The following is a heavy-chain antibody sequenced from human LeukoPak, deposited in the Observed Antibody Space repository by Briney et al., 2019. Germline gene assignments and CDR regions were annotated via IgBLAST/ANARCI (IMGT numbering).Heavy chain of an antibody. CDR1: GFTFSSYG. V-gene: IGHV3-21*01. Sequence: GGSLRLSCAASGFTFSSYGMNWVRQAPGKGLEWVSSISSSSSYIYYADSVKGRFTISRDNAKNSLYLQMNSLRAEDTAVYYCARDSQPLFGPCGYWGQGTLVTVSS. J-gene: IGHJ4*02. CDR2: ISSSSSYI. CDR3: ARDSQPLFGPCGY. D-gene: IGHD2-21*01.